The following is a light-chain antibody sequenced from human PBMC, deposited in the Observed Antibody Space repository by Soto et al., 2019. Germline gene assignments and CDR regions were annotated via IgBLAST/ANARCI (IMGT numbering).Light chain of an antibody. V-gene: IGKV1-33*01. Sequence: DIQMTQSPSSLSASVGDRVTITCQASQDITSYLNWDQHKPGKAPKLLIYDASILEAGVPSRFSGSGSGTDFTLTVSSLQPEDFATYYCQQLNSYPLNFGGGTKVEIK. CDR3: QQLNSYPLN. J-gene: IGKJ4*01. CDR2: DAS. CDR1: QDITSY.